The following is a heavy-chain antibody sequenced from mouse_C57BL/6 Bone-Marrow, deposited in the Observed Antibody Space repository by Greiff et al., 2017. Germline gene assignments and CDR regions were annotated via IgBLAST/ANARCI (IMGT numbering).Heavy chain of an antibody. V-gene: IGHV1-80*01. Sequence: VQLQQSGAELVKPGASVKISCKASGYAFSSYWMNWLKQRPGKGLEWIGQIYPGDGDTNYNGKFKGKATLTADKSSSTAYMQLSSLTSEDSAVYFCARYYYGSSYQSAMDYWGQGTSVTVSS. CDR3: ARYYYGSSYQSAMDY. D-gene: IGHD1-1*01. CDR2: IYPGDGDT. CDR1: GYAFSSYW. J-gene: IGHJ4*01.